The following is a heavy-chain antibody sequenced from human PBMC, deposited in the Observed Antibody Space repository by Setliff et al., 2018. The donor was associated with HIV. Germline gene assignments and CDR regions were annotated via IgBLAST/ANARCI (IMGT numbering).Heavy chain of an antibody. Sequence: ASVKVSCKTSGYSFSSHGVSWVRQAPGQGLEWVGWISSYTGKTRYAQNVQGRVTLTTDTSTSTAYMDLRSLRPDDTAVYYCAKDISASALYYYGMDVWGQGTTVTVSS. CDR2: ISSYTGKT. J-gene: IGHJ6*02. D-gene: IGHD6-13*01. CDR3: AKDISASALYYYGMDV. V-gene: IGHV1-18*01. CDR1: GYSFSSHG.